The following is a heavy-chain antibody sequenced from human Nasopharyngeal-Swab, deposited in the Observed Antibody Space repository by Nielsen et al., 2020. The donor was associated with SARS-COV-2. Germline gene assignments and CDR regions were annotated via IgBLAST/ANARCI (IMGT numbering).Heavy chain of an antibody. CDR1: GGSIGSGFYS. V-gene: IGHV4-30-2*01. Sequence: SETLSLTCALSGGSIGSGFYSWSWIRQPPGKGLEWIGYIYHSGNTYYNPSLKSRVTISVDRSKNQFSLRLSSVTAADTAVYYCARKYCNGDCYSDYWGQGTLVTVSS. D-gene: IGHD2-21*02. J-gene: IGHJ4*02. CDR2: IYHSGNT. CDR3: ARKYCNGDCYSDY.